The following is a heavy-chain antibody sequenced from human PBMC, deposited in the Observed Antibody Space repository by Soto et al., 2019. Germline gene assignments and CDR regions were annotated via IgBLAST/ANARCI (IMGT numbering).Heavy chain of an antibody. V-gene: IGHV3-33*01. CDR3: ARDEYSSSPPNYGMDV. D-gene: IGHD6-13*01. CDR1: GFTFSSYG. J-gene: IGHJ6*02. Sequence: QVQLVESGGGVVQPGRSLRLSCAASGFTFSSYGMHWVRQAPGKGLEWVAVIWYDGSNKYYADSVKGRFTISRENSKNTLYLQMNSLRAEDTAVYYCARDEYSSSPPNYGMDVWGQGTTVTVSS. CDR2: IWYDGSNK.